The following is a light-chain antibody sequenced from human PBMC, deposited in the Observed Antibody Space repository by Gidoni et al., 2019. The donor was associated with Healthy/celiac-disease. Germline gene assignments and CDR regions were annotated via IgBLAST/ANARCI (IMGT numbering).Light chain of an antibody. J-gene: IGKJ5*01. CDR3: QQYNSWPPNT. CDR1: QSVSSN. V-gene: IGKV3-15*01. Sequence: RVLTQSPGTLSVSPGERATLSCRASQSVSSNLVWYQQKPGQAPTRLIYGGSTSATAIPPRFCGSGSCTEVTLTISSLQSADFAVEYCQQYNSWPPNTFGQGTRLEIK. CDR2: GGS.